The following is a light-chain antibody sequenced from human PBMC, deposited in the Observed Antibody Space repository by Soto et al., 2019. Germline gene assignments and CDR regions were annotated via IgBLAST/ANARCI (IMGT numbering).Light chain of an antibody. CDR1: SSDVGGYNY. CDR2: EVS. Sequence: QSALTQPPSASGSPGQSVTISCTGTSSDVGGYNYVSWYQQHPGKAPKFMIYEVSKRPSGVPDRFSGSKSGNTASLTVSGLQPEDEADYYCSSYAGSNNVVFGGGTKLTVL. J-gene: IGLJ2*01. CDR3: SSYAGSNNVV. V-gene: IGLV2-8*01.